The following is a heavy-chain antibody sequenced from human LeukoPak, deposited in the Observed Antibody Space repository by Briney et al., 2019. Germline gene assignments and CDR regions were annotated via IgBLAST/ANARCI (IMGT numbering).Heavy chain of an antibody. V-gene: IGHV4-34*01. CDR2: INHSGST. D-gene: IGHD3-16*01. Sequence: SETLSLTCTVSGGSISNYYWSWIRQPPGKGLEWIGEINHSGSTNYNPSLKSRVTISVDTSKNQFSLKLSSVTAADTAVYYCARLTPYDYVWGTNYYYYYYMDVWGKGTTVTISS. CDR3: ARLTPYDYVWGTNYYYYYYMDV. J-gene: IGHJ6*03. CDR1: GGSISNYY.